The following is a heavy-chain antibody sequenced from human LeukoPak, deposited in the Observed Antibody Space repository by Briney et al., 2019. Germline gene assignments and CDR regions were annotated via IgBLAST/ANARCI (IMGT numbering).Heavy chain of an antibody. J-gene: IGHJ4*02. Sequence: GGSLRLSCAASGFTFSSYAMSWVRQAPGKGLEWVSAISGSGSTYYADSVKGRFTISRDNSKNTLYLQMNSLRAEDTAVYYCAKAATAMVYYFDYWGQGTLVTVSS. V-gene: IGHV3-23*01. D-gene: IGHD5-18*01. CDR2: ISGSGST. CDR1: GFTFSSYA. CDR3: AKAATAMVYYFDY.